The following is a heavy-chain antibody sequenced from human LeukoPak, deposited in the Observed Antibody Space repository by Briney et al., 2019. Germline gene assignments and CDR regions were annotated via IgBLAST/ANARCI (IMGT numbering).Heavy chain of an antibody. J-gene: IGHJ4*02. V-gene: IGHV3-53*01. D-gene: IGHD3-10*01. CDR1: GFTVSSNF. CDR2: IYSGGNT. Sequence: PGGSLRLSCAASGFTVSSNFMSWVRQALGKGLEWVSIIYSGGNTYYADSVKGRFTISRDNSKNTLYLQMNSLRAEDTAVFYCVGWVGHWGQGTLVTVSS. CDR3: VGWVGH.